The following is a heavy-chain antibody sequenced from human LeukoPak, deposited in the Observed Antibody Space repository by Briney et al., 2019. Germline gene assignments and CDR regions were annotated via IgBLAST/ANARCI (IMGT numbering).Heavy chain of an antibody. CDR2: INSDQSNT. V-gene: IGHV3-74*01. D-gene: IGHD3-3*01. CDR1: GFTFRLYW. CDR3: AKVYLLPERSPFDY. J-gene: IGHJ4*02. Sequence: PGGPLRLSCAASGFTFRLYWMHWVRQAPGKGLVGVSRINSDQSNTTYADSVKGRFTSSRDNSKNTLDLQMNSLRADDTAVYYCAKVYLLPERSPFDYWGQGTLLTVSS.